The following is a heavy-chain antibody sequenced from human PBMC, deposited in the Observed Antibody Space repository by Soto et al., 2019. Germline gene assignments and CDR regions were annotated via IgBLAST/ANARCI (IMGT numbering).Heavy chain of an antibody. CDR3: SKDKGFRGILSRMDV. Sequence: HPGGSLRLSCAASGFTFSSFWMDWVRQAPGKGLEWVANINPDGSEKQYVDSVKGRFTISRDNAKNSLYLQMSSVTAEDSALYYCSKDKGFRGILSRMDVWGQGTTVTVSS. D-gene: IGHD2-15*01. J-gene: IGHJ6*02. V-gene: IGHV3-7*01. CDR1: GFTFSSFW. CDR2: INPDGSEK.